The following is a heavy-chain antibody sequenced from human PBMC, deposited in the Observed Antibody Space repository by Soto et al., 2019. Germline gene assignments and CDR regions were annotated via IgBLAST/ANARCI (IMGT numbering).Heavy chain of an antibody. CDR2: ISATGGLK. V-gene: IGHV3-23*01. D-gene: IGHD1-26*01. CDR1: GFTFTTYA. J-gene: IGHJ5*02. Sequence: EVQLSESGGRLGQPGGSLRLSCAASGFTFTTYAMTWVRHSPGKGLQWVSGISATGGLKYYADSVQGRFTISRDNSKNTLYLQMDNRRDDDTAIYYCAREVGAPAGWLDPWGQGTQVTVSS. CDR3: AREVGAPAGWLDP.